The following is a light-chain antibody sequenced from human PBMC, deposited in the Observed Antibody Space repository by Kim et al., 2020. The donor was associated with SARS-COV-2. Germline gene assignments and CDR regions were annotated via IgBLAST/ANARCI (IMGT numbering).Light chain of an antibody. V-gene: IGLV3-21*04. CDR3: QVWDSSSDHRV. Sequence: PGKTARITCGGNNIGSKSVHWYQQKPGQAPVLVIYYDSDRPSGIPERFSGSNSGNTATLTISRVDAGDEADYYCQVWDSSSDHRVFGGGTQLTVL. CDR1: NIGSKS. J-gene: IGLJ3*02. CDR2: YDS.